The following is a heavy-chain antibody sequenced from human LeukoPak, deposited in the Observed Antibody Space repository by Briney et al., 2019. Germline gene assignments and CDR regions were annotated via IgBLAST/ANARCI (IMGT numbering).Heavy chain of an antibody. CDR1: GGTFSSYA. Sequence: SVKVSCKASGGTFSSYAISWVRQAPGQGLEWMGRIIPIFGTANYAQKFQGRVTITTDESTSTAYMELSSLRSEDTAVYHCASGGASGSGWYYFDYWGQGTLVTVSS. V-gene: IGHV1-69*05. CDR3: ASGGASGSGWYYFDY. D-gene: IGHD6-19*01. CDR2: IIPIFGTA. J-gene: IGHJ4*02.